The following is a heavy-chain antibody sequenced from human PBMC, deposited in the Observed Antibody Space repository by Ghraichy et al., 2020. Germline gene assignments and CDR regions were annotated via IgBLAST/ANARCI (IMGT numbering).Heavy chain of an antibody. CDR1: GGSFSGYY. J-gene: IGHJ4*02. V-gene: IGHV4-34*01. D-gene: IGHD5-12*01. CDR2: INHSGST. CDR3: ARGGGWLRFFDY. Sequence: SETLSLTCAVYGGSFSGYYWSWIRQPPGKGLEWIGEINHSGSTNYNPSLKSRVTISVDTSKNQFSLKLSSVTAADTAVYYCARGGGWLRFFDYWGQGTLVTVSS.